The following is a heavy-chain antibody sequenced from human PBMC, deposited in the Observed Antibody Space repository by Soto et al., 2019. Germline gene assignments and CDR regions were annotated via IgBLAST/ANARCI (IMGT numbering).Heavy chain of an antibody. CDR1: GGSFSGYY. CDR2: INHSGST. Sequence: NPSETLSLTCAVYGGSFSGYYWSWIRQPPGKGLEWIGEINHSGSTNYNPSLKSRVTISVDTSKNQFSLKLSSVTAADTAVYYCARGFPYYYGMDVWGQGTTVTVSS. J-gene: IGHJ6*02. V-gene: IGHV4-34*01. CDR3: ARGFPYYYGMDV.